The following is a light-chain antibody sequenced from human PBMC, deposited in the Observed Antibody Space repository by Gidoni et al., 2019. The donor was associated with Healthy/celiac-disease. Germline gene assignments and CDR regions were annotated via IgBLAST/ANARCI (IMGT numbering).Light chain of an antibody. CDR1: QSVLYSSNNKNY. V-gene: IGKV4-1*01. Sequence: DIVMPQSPDSLAVSLGERATINCKSSQSVLYSSNNKNYLAWYQQKPGQPPKLLIYWASTRESGVPDRFSGSGSGTDFTLTISSLQAEDVAVYFCQQYYSTPWTFXQXTKVEIK. CDR3: QQYYSTPWT. CDR2: WAS. J-gene: IGKJ1*01.